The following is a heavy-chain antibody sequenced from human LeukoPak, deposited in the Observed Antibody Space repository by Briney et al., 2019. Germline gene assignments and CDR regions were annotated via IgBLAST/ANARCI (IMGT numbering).Heavy chain of an antibody. CDR3: ARDRGAVAGTLGLSFDY. J-gene: IGHJ4*02. Sequence: ASVKVSCKASGYTFTSYYMHWVRQAPGQGLEWMGIINPSGGSTSYAQKFQGRVTMTRDTSTSTVYMELSSLRSEDTAVYYCARDRGAVAGTLGLSFDYWGQGTLVTVSS. CDR2: INPSGGST. CDR1: GYTFTSYY. D-gene: IGHD6-19*01. V-gene: IGHV1-46*01.